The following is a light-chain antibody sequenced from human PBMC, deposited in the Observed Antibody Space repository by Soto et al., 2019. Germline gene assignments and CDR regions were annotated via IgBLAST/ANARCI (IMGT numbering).Light chain of an antibody. CDR2: MIS. CDR1: QSLVHSDGNFY. Sequence: DFVMTQTPLSSPVTLGQPASISCRSSQSLVHSDGNFYLRWLHQRPGQPPRLLIYMISNRFSGVPNRFSGSGAGTDFTLKNSRVEAEDVGVYYCMQATQPYTFGQGTKLEIK. V-gene: IGKV2-24*01. CDR3: MQATQPYT. J-gene: IGKJ2*01.